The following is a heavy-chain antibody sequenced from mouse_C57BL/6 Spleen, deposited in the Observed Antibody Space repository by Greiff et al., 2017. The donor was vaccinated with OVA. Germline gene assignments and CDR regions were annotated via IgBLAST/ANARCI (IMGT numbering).Heavy chain of an antibody. CDR2: ILPGSGST. V-gene: IGHV1-9*01. CDR1: GYTFTGYW. D-gene: IGHD1-1*01. J-gene: IGHJ2*01. CDR3: AREGYYGSSYGGYFDY. Sequence: QVQLQQSGAELMKPGASVKLSCKATGYTFTGYWIEWVKQRPGHSLEWIGEILPGSGSTNYNEKFKGKATFTADTSSNTAYMQLSSLTTEDSAIYYCAREGYYGSSYGGYFDYWGQGTTLTVSS.